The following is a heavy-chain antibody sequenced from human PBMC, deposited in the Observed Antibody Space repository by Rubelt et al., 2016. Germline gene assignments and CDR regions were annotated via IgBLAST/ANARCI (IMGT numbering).Heavy chain of an antibody. D-gene: IGHD1-26*01. V-gene: IGHV1-18*01. Sequence: QVQLVQSGAEVKKPGASVRVSCKASVYTFPSFGISWLRQAPGQGLEWMGWISAYNGNTNYAQKPQVRVSMTTDTPTRPANMECRSLRADDTAVDYCAGGGGVGATDYCGQGTLVTVSS. CDR2: ISAYNGNT. J-gene: IGHJ4*02. CDR3: AGGGGVGATDY. CDR1: VYTFPSFG.